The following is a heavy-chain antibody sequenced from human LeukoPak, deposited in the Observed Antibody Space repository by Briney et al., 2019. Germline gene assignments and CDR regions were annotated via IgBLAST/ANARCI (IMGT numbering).Heavy chain of an antibody. CDR3: ARGNNWYL. CDR2: INSDGSTT. J-gene: IGHJ4*02. CDR1: GFTFSGHW. Sequence: GGSLRLSCAASGFTFSGHWMHWVRQAPGKGLMWVSRINSDGSTTTYADSEKGRFTISRDNAKNTLYLQMNSLKAEDTAVYYCARGNNWYLWGQGTLVTVSS. D-gene: IGHD1-20*01. V-gene: IGHV3-74*01.